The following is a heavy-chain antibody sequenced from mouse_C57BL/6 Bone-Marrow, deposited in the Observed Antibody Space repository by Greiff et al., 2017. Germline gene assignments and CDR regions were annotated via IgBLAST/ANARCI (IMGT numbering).Heavy chain of an antibody. V-gene: IGHV1-69*01. D-gene: IGHD2-3*01. CDR1: GYTFTSYW. J-gene: IGHJ4*01. Sequence: QVQLKQPGAELVMPGASVKLSCKASGYTFTSYWMHWVKQRPGQGLEWIGEIDPSDSYTNYNQQFKGKSTLTVDKSSSTAYMQLSRLPSEDSAVYDGARCGYYYNWAMDYWGQGTSVTVSS. CDR2: IDPSDSYT. CDR3: ARCGYYYNWAMDY.